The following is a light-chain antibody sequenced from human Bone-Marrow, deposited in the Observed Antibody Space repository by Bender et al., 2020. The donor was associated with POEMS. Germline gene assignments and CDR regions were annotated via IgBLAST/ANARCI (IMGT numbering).Light chain of an antibody. CDR3: QAWESSTDYV. CDR1: KLGDTY. J-gene: IGLJ1*01. CDR2: EDS. Sequence: SYELTQPPSVSVSPGQTASITCSGDKLGDTYACWYQQKAGQSPVLVIYEDSKRPSGVPERFSGSNSGNTATLTISGTQTMDEADYYCQAWESSTDYVFGTGTKVTVL. V-gene: IGLV3-1*01.